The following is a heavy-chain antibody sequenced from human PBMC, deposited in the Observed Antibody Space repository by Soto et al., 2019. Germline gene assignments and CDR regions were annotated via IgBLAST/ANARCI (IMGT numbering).Heavy chain of an antibody. CDR2: IYTSGTT. J-gene: IGHJ6*02. V-gene: IGHV4-4*07. CDR3: AREDYDDTGSYVV. D-gene: IGHD3-3*01. Sequence: SETLSLTCTVSGRSMSGYYWSWIRQPAGERLEWIGRIYTSGTTDFNPSLKGRVTMSVDTSKNQFSLKLTSVTAADTALYYCAREDYDDTGSYVVWGQGTTVTVSS. CDR1: GRSMSGYY.